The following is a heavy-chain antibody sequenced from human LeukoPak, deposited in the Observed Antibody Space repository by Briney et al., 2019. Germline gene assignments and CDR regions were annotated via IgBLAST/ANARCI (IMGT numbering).Heavy chain of an antibody. CDR1: GGSFSGYY. CDR2: IYYSGST. Sequence: PSETLSLTCAAYGGSFSGYYWSWIRQPPGKGLEWIGYIYYSGSTNYNPSLKSRVTIPVDTSKNQFSLKLSSVTAADTAVYYCARAYSSSWYGFDYWGQGTLVTVSS. J-gene: IGHJ4*02. CDR3: ARAYSSSWYGFDY. V-gene: IGHV4-59*01. D-gene: IGHD6-13*01.